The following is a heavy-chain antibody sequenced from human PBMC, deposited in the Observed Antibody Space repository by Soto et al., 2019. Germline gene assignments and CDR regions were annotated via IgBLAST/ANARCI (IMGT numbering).Heavy chain of an antibody. CDR3: AIDKITPGVHFYQFVMDV. Sequence: QVQLVQSGAEVRKPGASVTVSCKASGYSFTQYAIHWVRQAPGRSLEWLGWINPANGNTKYSEKFQGRVTFTRDTSATTSYMDLSSLRSEYAGLYYCAIDKITPGVHFYQFVMDVWGQGTTVTVSS. CDR1: GYSFTQYA. D-gene: IGHD2-2*01. CDR2: INPANGNT. J-gene: IGHJ6*02. V-gene: IGHV1-3*01.